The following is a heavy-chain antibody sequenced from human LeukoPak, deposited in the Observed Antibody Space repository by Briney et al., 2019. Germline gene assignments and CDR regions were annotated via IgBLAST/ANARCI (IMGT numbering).Heavy chain of an antibody. D-gene: IGHD2/OR15-2a*01. CDR3: VSFYETY. Sequence: PGGSLRLSCAASGFTFSSYDMHWVRQATGKGLEWVSAISTAGDTYYPGSVKGRFTISKDNAKNTVYLQMNSLRAEDTAVYYCVSFYETYWGRGTLVTVSS. J-gene: IGHJ4*02. CDR2: ISTAGDT. CDR1: GFTFSSYD. V-gene: IGHV3-13*01.